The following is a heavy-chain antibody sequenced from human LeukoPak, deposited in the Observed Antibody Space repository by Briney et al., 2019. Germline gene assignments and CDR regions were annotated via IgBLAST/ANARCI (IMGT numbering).Heavy chain of an antibody. CDR3: ARPFGSSTVADY. CDR2: IYYSGSA. Sequence: SETLSLTCTVSGGSISGYFWSWIRQPPGKGLEWIGCIYYSGSATYNPSLRGRVTISVDTSKNQFSLKLSSVTAADTAVYYCARPFGSSTVADYWGQGTLATVSS. CDR1: GGSISGYF. D-gene: IGHD1-14*01. V-gene: IGHV4-59*08. J-gene: IGHJ4*02.